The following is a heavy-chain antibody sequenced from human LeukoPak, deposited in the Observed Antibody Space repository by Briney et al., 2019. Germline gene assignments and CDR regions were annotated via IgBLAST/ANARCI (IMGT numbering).Heavy chain of an antibody. Sequence: SETLSLTCTVSGGSISSYYWSWIRQPPGKGLEWIGYIYYSGSTNYNPSLKSRVTISVDTSKNQFSLKLSSVTAADTAVYYCASTSGYDGSEFDYRGQGTLVTVSS. CDR2: IYYSGST. J-gene: IGHJ4*02. V-gene: IGHV4-59*01. CDR3: ASTSGYDGSEFDY. CDR1: GGSISSYY. D-gene: IGHD5-12*01.